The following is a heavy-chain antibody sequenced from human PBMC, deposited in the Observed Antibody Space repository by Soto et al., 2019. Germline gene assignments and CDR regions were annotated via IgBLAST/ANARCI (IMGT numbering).Heavy chain of an antibody. D-gene: IGHD3-9*01. V-gene: IGHV4-39*01. J-gene: IGHJ4*02. Sequence: PSETLSLTCTVSGGSISSSSYYWGWLRQPPGKGLEWIGNIYYSGSTYYNPSLKSRVTISVATSKNHFSLKLSSVSAADTAVYYCARQDDILTGVDYWGQGTLVTVS. CDR3: ARQDDILTGVDY. CDR2: IYYSGST. CDR1: GGSISSSSYY.